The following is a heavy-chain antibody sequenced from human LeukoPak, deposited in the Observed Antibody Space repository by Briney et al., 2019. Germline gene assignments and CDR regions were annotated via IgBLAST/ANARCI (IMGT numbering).Heavy chain of an antibody. D-gene: IGHD1-26*01. CDR1: GYTFTSYA. V-gene: IGHV7-4-1*02. CDR2: INTNTGNP. CDR3: ARDGGAMIPIFVFDY. J-gene: IGHJ4*02. Sequence: ASVKVSCKASGYTFTSYAMNWVRQAPGQGLEWMGWINTNTGNPTYAQGFTGRFVFPLDTSVSTAYLQISSLKAEDTAVYYCARDGGAMIPIFVFDYWGQGTLVTVSS.